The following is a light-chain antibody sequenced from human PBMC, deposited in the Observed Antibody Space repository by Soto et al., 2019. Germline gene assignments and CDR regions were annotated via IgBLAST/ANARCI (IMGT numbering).Light chain of an antibody. CDR3: QQYDSYWT. J-gene: IGKJ1*01. CDR2: KAS. CDR1: QSISTW. Sequence: DIQMTQSPSTLSVSVGDRVTITCRASQSISTWLAWYQQKPGKAPKLLIYKASTLSSGVPSRFSGSGSGTDFTLTIVSLQPDDFATYYCQQYDSYWTFGQGTKV. V-gene: IGKV1-5*03.